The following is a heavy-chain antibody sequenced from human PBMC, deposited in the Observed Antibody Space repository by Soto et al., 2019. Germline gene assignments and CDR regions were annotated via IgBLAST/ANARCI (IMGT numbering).Heavy chain of an antibody. D-gene: IGHD3-22*01. CDR3: ARLSKGHYYDSSGLDY. CDR1: GGSISSGDYY. J-gene: IGHJ4*02. Sequence: SETLSLTCTVSGGSISSGDYYWSWIRQPPGKGLEWIGYIYYSGSTYYNPSLKSRVTISVDTSKNQFSLKLSSVTAADTAVYYCARLSKGHYYDSSGLDYWGQGTLVTVSS. CDR2: IYYSGST. V-gene: IGHV4-30-4*01.